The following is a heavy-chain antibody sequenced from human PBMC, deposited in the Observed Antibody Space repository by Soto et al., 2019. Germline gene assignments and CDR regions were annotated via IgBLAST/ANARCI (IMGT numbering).Heavy chain of an antibody. Sequence: GGSLRLSXAASGFTFSDYYMSWIRQAPGKGLEWVSYISSSGSTIYYADSVKGRFTISRDNAKNSLYLQMNSLRAEDTAVYYCARDKSYGYRWFDPWGQGTLVTVSS. J-gene: IGHJ5*02. V-gene: IGHV3-11*01. CDR1: GFTFSDYY. CDR3: ARDKSYGYRWFDP. CDR2: ISSSGSTI. D-gene: IGHD5-18*01.